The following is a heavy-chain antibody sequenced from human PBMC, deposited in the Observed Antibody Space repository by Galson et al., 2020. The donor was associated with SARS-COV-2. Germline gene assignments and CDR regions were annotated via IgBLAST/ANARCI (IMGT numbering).Heavy chain of an antibody. Sequence: SETLSLTRTVSGGSISSYYWSWIRQPPGKGLEWIGYIYYSGSTNYNPSLKSRVTISVDTSKNQFSLKLSSVTAADTAVYYCARDTPSGDSSGYYYSDGMDVWGQGTTVTVSS. V-gene: IGHV4-59*13. CDR2: IYYSGST. CDR1: GGSISSYY. J-gene: IGHJ6*02. CDR3: ARDTPSGDSSGYYYSDGMDV. D-gene: IGHD3-22*01.